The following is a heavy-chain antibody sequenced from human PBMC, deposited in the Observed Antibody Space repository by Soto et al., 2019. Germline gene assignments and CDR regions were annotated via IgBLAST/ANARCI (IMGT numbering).Heavy chain of an antibody. Sequence: GGSLRLSCAASGFTFSDYYMSWIRQAPGKGLEGVSYISSSSSYRNYAASVKGRFTISRDNAKNSLYLQMNSLRAEDTAVYYCARDLWSEQKLVLFAFDIWGQGTMVTVSS. CDR3: ARDLWSEQKLVLFAFDI. V-gene: IGHV3-11*06. J-gene: IGHJ3*02. CDR1: GFTFSDYY. CDR2: ISSSSSYR. D-gene: IGHD6-6*01.